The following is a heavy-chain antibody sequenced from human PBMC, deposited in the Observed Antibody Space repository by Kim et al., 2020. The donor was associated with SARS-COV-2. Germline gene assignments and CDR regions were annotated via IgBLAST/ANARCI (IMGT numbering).Heavy chain of an antibody. CDR3: ARHLRAITMIVVVPQNYFDY. Sequence: SETLSLTCTVSGGSISSSSYYWGWIRQPPGKGLEWIGSIYYSGSTYYNPSLKGRVTISVDTSKNQFSLTLSSVTAADTAVYYCARHLRAITMIVVVPQNYFDYGGQGTLVAVSP. CDR2: IYYSGST. D-gene: IGHD3-22*01. J-gene: IGHJ4*02. CDR1: GGSISSSSYY. V-gene: IGHV4-39*01.